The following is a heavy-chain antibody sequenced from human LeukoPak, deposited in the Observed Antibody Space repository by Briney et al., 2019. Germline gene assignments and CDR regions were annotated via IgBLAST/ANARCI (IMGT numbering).Heavy chain of an antibody. CDR1: GFTFSSYG. D-gene: IGHD4-17*01. Sequence: GGPLRLSCAASGFTFSSYGMNWVRQAPGKGLEWVSYISGSGTTKYYGDSVKGRFTNSRDNAKNSLYLQMNSLKDEETAVYYCAKSATRTVSHIDYWGQGTLVIVSS. CDR2: ISGSGTTK. J-gene: IGHJ4*02. V-gene: IGHV3-48*02. CDR3: AKSATRTVSHIDY.